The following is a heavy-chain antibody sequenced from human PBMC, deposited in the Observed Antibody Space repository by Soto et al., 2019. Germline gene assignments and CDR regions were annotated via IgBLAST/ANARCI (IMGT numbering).Heavy chain of an antibody. D-gene: IGHD3-3*01. J-gene: IGHJ5*02. CDR2: INHSGST. CDR1: GGSSSGYY. Sequence: SETLSLTCAVYGGSSSGYYWSWIRQPPGKGLEWIGEINHSGSTNYNPSLKSRVTISVDTSKNQFSLKLSSVTAADTAVYYCARGGLMYYDFWSGYYTGPGWFDPWGQGTLVTSPQ. V-gene: IGHV4-34*01. CDR3: ARGGLMYYDFWSGYYTGPGWFDP.